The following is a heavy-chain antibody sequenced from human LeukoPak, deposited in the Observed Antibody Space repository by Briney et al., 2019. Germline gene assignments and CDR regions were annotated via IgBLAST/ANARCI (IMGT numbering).Heavy chain of an antibody. J-gene: IGHJ4*02. CDR2: IYHSGST. V-gene: IGHV4-38-2*02. CDR3: ASERGYNYDQPLLSGLM. D-gene: IGHD2-21*02. CDR1: GYSIRSGYY. Sequence: ASETLSLTCTVSGYSIRSGYYWGWIRQPPGKGLEWIGSIYHSGSTYYNPSLKSRVTISVDTSKNQFSLKLSSVTAADTAVYYCASERGYNYDQPLLSGLMWGQGTLVTVSS.